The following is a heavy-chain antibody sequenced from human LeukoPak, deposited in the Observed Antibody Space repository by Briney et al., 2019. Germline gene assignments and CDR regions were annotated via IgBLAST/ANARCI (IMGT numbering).Heavy chain of an antibody. J-gene: IGHJ6*02. V-gene: IGHV3-7*01. CDR1: GFTFSSYW. Sequence: GGSLRLSCAASGFTFSSYWMSWVRQAPGKGLEWVANIKQDGSEKYYVDSVKGRFTISRDNAKNSLYLQMNSLRAEDTAVYYCARDWKADYYYHGMDVWGQGTTVTVSS. CDR3: ARDWKADYYYHGMDV. D-gene: IGHD1-1*01. CDR2: IKQDGSEK.